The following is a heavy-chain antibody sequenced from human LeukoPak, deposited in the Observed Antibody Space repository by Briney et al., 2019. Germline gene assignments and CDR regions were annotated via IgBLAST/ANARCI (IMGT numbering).Heavy chain of an antibody. D-gene: IGHD6-19*01. V-gene: IGHV3-11*04. J-gene: IGHJ3*02. CDR1: GFTFSDYY. Sequence: GWSLRLSCAASGFTFSDYYMSWIRQAPGKGLEGVSYISSSCSTIYYADSVKGRFTISRDNAKNSLYLQMNSLRAEDTAVYYCARDLSSSGWRSAFDIWGQGTMVTVSS. CDR2: ISSSCSTI. CDR3: ARDLSSSGWRSAFDI.